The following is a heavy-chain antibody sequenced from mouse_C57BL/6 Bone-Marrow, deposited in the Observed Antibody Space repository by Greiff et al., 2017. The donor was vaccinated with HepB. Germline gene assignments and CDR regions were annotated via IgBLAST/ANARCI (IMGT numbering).Heavy chain of an antibody. J-gene: IGHJ4*01. CDR2: INSDGGST. Sequence: DVHLVESGGGLVQPGESLKLSCESNEYEFPSHDMSWVRKTPEKRLELVAAINSDGGSTYYPDTMERRFIISRASTKKTLYLQMNSLRSKGTALDCCEKHAPARDDIDYWGEGTSVTVSS. CDR1: EYEFPSHD. CDR3: EKHAPARDDIDY. V-gene: IGHV5-2*01.